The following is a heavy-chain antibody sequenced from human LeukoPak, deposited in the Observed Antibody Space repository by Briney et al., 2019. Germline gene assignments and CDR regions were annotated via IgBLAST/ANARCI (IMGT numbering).Heavy chain of an antibody. D-gene: IGHD1-20*01. CDR1: GFTLSSYW. CDR3: ARGITGMMLDY. Sequence: GGSLRLSCAASGFTLSSYWMSWVRQAPGKGLEWVANIKQGGSEKYYVDSVKGRFTISRDNAKNSLYLQMNSLRAEATAVYSCARGITGMMLDYWGQGTLVTVSS. V-gene: IGHV3-7*01. CDR2: IKQGGSEK. J-gene: IGHJ4*02.